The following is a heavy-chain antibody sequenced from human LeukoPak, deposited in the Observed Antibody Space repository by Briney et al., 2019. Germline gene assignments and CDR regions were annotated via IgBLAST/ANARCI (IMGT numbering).Heavy chain of an antibody. Sequence: GGSLRLSCAASGFTFSSYGMHWVRQAPGEGLEWVAVIWYDGSNKYYADSVKGRFTISRDNSKNTLYLQMNSLRAEDTAVYYCARDGPHDYGDLDYWGQGTLVTVSS. CDR2: IWYDGSNK. CDR3: ARDGPHDYGDLDY. CDR1: GFTFSSYG. J-gene: IGHJ4*02. V-gene: IGHV3-33*01. D-gene: IGHD4-17*01.